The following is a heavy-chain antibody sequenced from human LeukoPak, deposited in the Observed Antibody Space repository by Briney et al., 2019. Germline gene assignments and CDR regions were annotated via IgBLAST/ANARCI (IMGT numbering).Heavy chain of an antibody. J-gene: IGHJ4*02. D-gene: IGHD5-18*01. CDR2: INPNSGGT. Sequence: ASVKVSCKASGYTFTAYYMHWVRQAPGQGLEWMGWINPNSGGTNYAQKFQGRVTMTRDTSISTAYMELSRLRSDDTAVYYCARPYSYGPLGIFDYWGQGTLVTVSS. CDR3: ARPYSYGPLGIFDY. V-gene: IGHV1-2*02. CDR1: GYTFTAYY.